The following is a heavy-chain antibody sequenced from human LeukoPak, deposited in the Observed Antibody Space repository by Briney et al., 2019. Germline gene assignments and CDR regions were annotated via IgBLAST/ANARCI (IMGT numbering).Heavy chain of an antibody. CDR2: IFSGGST. Sequence: GGSLRLSCAASGFTVSSIYMSWVRQAPGKWLEWVSVIFSGGSTYYADSVKGRFPISRDNSKNTLYLQMNSLRAEDTAVYDCASTHYYDSSGRNWFDPWGQGTLVTVAS. V-gene: IGHV3-66*02. CDR1: GFTVSSIY. CDR3: ASTHYYDSSGRNWFDP. J-gene: IGHJ5*02. D-gene: IGHD3-22*01.